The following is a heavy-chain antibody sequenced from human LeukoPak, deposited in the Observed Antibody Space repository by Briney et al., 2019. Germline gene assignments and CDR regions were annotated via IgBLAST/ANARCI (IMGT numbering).Heavy chain of an antibody. CDR1: GGSVTSGAYS. Sequence: PSETLSLTCAVSGGSVTSGAYSWTWIRQPPGKGLEWIGYFYHSGSTCYNPSLKSRVTISVDRSKNQFSLKLGSVTAADTAVYYCASVPAAAHRGYFDFWGQGTLVTVSS. CDR3: ASVPAAAHRGYFDF. CDR2: FYHSGST. V-gene: IGHV4-30-2*01. J-gene: IGHJ4*02. D-gene: IGHD6-13*01.